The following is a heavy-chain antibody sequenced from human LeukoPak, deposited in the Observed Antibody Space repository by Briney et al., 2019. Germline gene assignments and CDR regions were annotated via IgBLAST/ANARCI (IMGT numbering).Heavy chain of an antibody. Sequence: ASVKVSCKASGYTFTSYGISWVRQAPGQGLEWMGWISAYNGNTNYAQKLQGRVTMITDTSTSTAYMELRSLRSDDTAVYYCARERRAAAGPYYFDYWGQGTLVTVSS. CDR1: GYTFTSYG. J-gene: IGHJ4*02. CDR3: ARERRAAAGPYYFDY. CDR2: ISAYNGNT. D-gene: IGHD6-13*01. V-gene: IGHV1-18*01.